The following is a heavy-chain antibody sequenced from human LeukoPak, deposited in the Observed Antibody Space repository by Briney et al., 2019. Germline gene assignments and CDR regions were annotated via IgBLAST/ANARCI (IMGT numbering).Heavy chain of an antibody. CDR3: ARVTRTYMDV. CDR1: GFTFSSYS. Sequence: GGSLRLSCAGSGFTFSSYSMNWVRQAPGKGLEWVANIKQDGSEKYYVDSVKGRFTISRDNAKNSLYLQMNSLRAEDTAVYYCARVTRTYMDVWGKGTTVTVSS. J-gene: IGHJ6*03. V-gene: IGHV3-7*01. CDR2: IKQDGSEK.